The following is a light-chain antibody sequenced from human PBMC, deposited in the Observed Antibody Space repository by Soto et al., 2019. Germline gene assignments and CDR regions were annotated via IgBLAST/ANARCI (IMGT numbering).Light chain of an antibody. V-gene: IGLV2-8*01. J-gene: IGLJ1*01. CDR2: EVV. Sequence: QSALTQPPSASGSPGQSGTISCTGTRNDIGAYEFVSWYQHNPGKAPKLIIYEVVQRPSGVPDRFSGSKSGNTASLSVSGLQAADEADYYCKSYAGSNTYVFGTGTKVTVL. CDR3: KSYAGSNTYV. CDR1: RNDIGAYEF.